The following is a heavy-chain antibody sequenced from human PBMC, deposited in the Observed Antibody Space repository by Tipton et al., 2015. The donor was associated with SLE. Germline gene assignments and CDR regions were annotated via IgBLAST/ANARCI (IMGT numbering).Heavy chain of an antibody. CDR2: IYDSGST. V-gene: IGHV4-59*11. D-gene: IGHD3-10*01. Sequence: TLSLTCTVSGDSISGHYRSWIRQPPGKGLEWIGYIYDSGSTSYNPSLKSRVTISEDTSKQQFSLKLSSVSAADTAVYYCARKTYYYGSGSYYFDYWGQGTLVTVSS. CDR1: GDSISGHY. J-gene: IGHJ4*02. CDR3: ARKTYYYGSGSYYFDY.